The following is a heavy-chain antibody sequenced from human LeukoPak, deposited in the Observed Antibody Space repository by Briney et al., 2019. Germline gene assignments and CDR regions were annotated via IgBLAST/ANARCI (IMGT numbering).Heavy chain of an antibody. D-gene: IGHD1-26*01. CDR3: ATGDIVGATMSVI. J-gene: IGHJ4*02. Sequence: ASVKVSCKASGGTFSSYAISWVRQAPGQGLEWMGRIIPILGIANYAQKFQGRVTMTEDTSTDTAYMELSSLRFEDTAVYYRATGDIVGATMSVIWGQGTLVTVSS. V-gene: IGHV1-69*04. CDR1: GGTFSSYA. CDR2: IIPILGIA.